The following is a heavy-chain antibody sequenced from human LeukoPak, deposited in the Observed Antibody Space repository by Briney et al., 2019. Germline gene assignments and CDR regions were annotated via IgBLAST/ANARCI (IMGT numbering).Heavy chain of an antibody. CDR3: AREGLTGSTNWFDS. D-gene: IGHD1-7*01. V-gene: IGHV3-33*01. CDR2: IWDDGGTK. J-gene: IGHJ5*01. CDR1: GFTFSSYG. Sequence: GGSLRLSCVVSGFTFSSYGMHWVRQAPGKGLEWVAVIWDDGGTKYYSDSVKGRFTISRDNSKSTLYLEMNSLRVEDTAVYYCAREGLTGSTNWFDSWGQGTLATVS.